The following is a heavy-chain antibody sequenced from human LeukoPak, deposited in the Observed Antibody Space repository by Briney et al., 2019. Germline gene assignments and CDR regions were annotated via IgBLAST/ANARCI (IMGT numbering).Heavy chain of an antibody. CDR2: IKQDGSEK. CDR3: ARDPMVRGVINWFDP. J-gene: IGHJ5*02. V-gene: IGHV3-7*01. Sequence: GGSLRLSCAASGFTFSSYWMSWVRQAPGKGLEWAANIKQDGSEKYYVDSVKGRFTISRDNAKNSLYLQMNSLRAEDTAVYYCARDPMVRGVINWFDPWGQGTLVTVSS. CDR1: GFTFSSYW. D-gene: IGHD3-10*01.